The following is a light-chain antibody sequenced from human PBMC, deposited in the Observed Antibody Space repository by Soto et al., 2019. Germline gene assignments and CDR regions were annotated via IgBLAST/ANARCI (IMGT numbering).Light chain of an antibody. CDR2: DAS. Sequence: EIVMTQSPATLSVSPGERATLSCRASQSVSSNLAWYQQKPGQAPRLLIYDASTRATDIPARFSGSGSGTEFTLTISSLQSEDFATYYCQQYNSWSGLTFGRGTKVDIK. J-gene: IGKJ4*01. V-gene: IGKV3D-15*01. CDR1: QSVSSN. CDR3: QQYNSWSGLT.